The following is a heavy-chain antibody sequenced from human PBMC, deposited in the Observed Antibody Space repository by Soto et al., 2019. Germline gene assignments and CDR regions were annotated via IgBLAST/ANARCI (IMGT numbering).Heavy chain of an antibody. Sequence: EVQLLESGGGLVQPGGSLRLSCAASGFTFSSYAMSWVRQAPGKGLEWVSAISGSGGSTYYADSVKGRFTISRDNSKNTLYLQMNSLRAEDTAVYYCAKSDIVLMVDAIAPSLYGMDVWGQGTTVTVSS. CDR1: GFTFSSYA. V-gene: IGHV3-23*01. D-gene: IGHD2-8*01. CDR2: ISGSGGST. CDR3: AKSDIVLMVDAIAPSLYGMDV. J-gene: IGHJ6*02.